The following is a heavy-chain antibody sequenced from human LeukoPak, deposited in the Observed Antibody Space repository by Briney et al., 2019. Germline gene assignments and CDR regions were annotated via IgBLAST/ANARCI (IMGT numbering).Heavy chain of an antibody. CDR2: IYYSGST. CDR3: ARVCSSSWYVDY. J-gene: IGHJ4*02. Sequence: SETLSLTCTVSGGSISSGGYYWSWIRQHPGKGLEWIGYIYYSGSTYYSPSLKSRVTISVDTSKNQFSLKLSSVTAADTAVYYCARVCSSSWYVDYWGQGTLVTVSS. CDR1: GGSISSGGYY. D-gene: IGHD6-13*01. V-gene: IGHV4-31*03.